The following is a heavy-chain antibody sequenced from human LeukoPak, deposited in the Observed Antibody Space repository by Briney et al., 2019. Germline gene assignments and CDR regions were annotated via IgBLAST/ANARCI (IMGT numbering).Heavy chain of an antibody. CDR3: AREGEIPYSYYYMDV. CDR2: SYIGGNT. V-gene: IGHV4-4*07. Sequence: PSETMSLTCSVSGGPISRYYWSWVRQPAGKGLEWIGRSYIGGNTNYNPSLKSRVTVSIDTSKNQLSLKVTSVTAADTAVYYCAREGEIPYSYYYMDVWGKGTTVTASS. D-gene: IGHD2-2*01. CDR1: GGPISRYY. J-gene: IGHJ6*03.